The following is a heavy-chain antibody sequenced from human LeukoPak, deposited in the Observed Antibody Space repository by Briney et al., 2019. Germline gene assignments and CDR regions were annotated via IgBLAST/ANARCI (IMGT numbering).Heavy chain of an antibody. CDR3: ARVFLRPGRSWYQNCAFDV. V-gene: IGHV3-21*01. J-gene: IGHJ3*01. D-gene: IGHD6-13*01. Sequence: PGGSLRVSCAASGFTFSSYTMNWVRQAPGKGLEWVSAISGSGGSTYYADSVKGRFTISRDNAKNSLYLQMNSLRAEDTAVYYCARVFLRPGRSWYQNCAFDVWGQGTMVTVSS. CDR1: GFTFSSYT. CDR2: ISGSGGST.